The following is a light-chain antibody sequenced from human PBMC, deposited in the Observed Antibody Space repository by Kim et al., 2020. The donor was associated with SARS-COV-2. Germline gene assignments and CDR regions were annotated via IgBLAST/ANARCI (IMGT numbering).Light chain of an antibody. CDR2: GNS. Sequence: QLVLTQPPSVSGAPGQRVTISCTGSSSNIGAGYDVHWYQQLPGTAPKLLIYGNSNRPSGVPDRFSGSESGTSASLAITGLQAEDEADYYCQSYDSSLSVWVFGGGTQLTVL. CDR3: QSYDSSLSVWV. J-gene: IGLJ3*02. CDR1: SSNIGAGYD. V-gene: IGLV1-40*01.